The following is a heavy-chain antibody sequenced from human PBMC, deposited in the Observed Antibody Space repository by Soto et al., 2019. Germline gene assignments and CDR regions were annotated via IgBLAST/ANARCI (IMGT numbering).Heavy chain of an antibody. Sequence: EVQLLESGGGLVQPGGSLRLACAASGFTFSSYAMSWVRQAPGKGLEWVSAISGGGGSTYYADSVKGRFTISRDSSKNTVYLQMKSLRAEDTAVYYCAKDGCTNGVCSREKWFFELWGRGTLVTVSS. CDR3: AKDGCTNGVCSREKWFFEL. V-gene: IGHV3-23*01. CDR1: GFTFSSYA. D-gene: IGHD2-8*01. CDR2: ISGGGGST. J-gene: IGHJ2*01.